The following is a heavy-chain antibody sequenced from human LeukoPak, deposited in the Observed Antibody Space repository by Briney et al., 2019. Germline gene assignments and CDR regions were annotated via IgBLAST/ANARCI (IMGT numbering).Heavy chain of an antibody. Sequence: ASVKVSCKASGYIFTNYGITWVRQAPGQGLEWMGWISAYNGNTNYAQKLQGRVTMTTDTSTGTAYMELRSLRSDDTAVYYCARTTVTAYYYYYMDVWGKGTTVTVSS. CDR1: GYIFTNYG. V-gene: IGHV1-18*01. CDR3: ARTTVTAYYYYYMDV. D-gene: IGHD4-17*01. CDR2: ISAYNGNT. J-gene: IGHJ6*03.